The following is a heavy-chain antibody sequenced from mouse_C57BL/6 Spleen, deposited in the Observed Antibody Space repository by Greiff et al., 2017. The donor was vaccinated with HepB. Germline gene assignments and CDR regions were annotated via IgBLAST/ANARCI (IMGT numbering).Heavy chain of an antibody. CDR1: GFTFSDYG. V-gene: IGHV5-17*01. Sequence: EVNVVESGGGLVKPGGSLKLSCAASGFTFSDYGMHWVRQAPEKGLEWVAYISSGSSTIYYADTVKGRFTISRDNAKNTLFLQMTSLRSEDTAMYYGARLYYGYDGYAMDYWGQGTSVTVAS. CDR2: ISSGSSTI. CDR3: ARLYYGYDGYAMDY. D-gene: IGHD2-2*01. J-gene: IGHJ4*01.